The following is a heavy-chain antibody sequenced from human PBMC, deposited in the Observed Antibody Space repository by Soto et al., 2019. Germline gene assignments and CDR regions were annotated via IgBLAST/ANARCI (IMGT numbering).Heavy chain of an antibody. Sequence: QVQLQESGPGLVKPSETLSLTCTVSGGSISSYYWSWIRQPPGKGLEWIGYIYYTGSTNYNPSLKNRVTISRDTSKNQFSLRLRSVTAADTAVYYCAIFNWYFDLWGRGTLVTVSS. J-gene: IGHJ2*01. CDR3: AIFNWYFDL. V-gene: IGHV4-59*01. CDR1: GGSISSYY. CDR2: IYYTGST.